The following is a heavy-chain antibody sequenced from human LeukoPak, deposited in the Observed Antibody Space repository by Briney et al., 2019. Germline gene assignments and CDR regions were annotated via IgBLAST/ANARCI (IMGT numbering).Heavy chain of an antibody. J-gene: IGHJ6*03. Sequence: SETLSLTCTGSGGSISSYYWSWIRQPAGKGLEWIGRIYTSGSTNSNPSLKSRVTMSVDTSKNQFSLKLSSVTAADTAVYYCARDKRLVVPAAIGYYYYMDVWGKGTTVTVSS. CDR3: ARDKRLVVPAAIGYYYYMDV. CDR1: GGSISSYY. D-gene: IGHD2-2*02. V-gene: IGHV4-4*07. CDR2: IYTSGST.